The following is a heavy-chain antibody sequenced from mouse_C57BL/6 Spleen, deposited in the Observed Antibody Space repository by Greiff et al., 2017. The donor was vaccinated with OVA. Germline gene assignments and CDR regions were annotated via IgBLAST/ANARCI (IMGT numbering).Heavy chain of an antibody. Sequence: QVHVKQPGAELVKPGASVKLSCKASGYTFTSYWMQWVTPRPGQGLEWIGEIDPSDSYTNYNQKFKGKATLTVDTSSSTAYMQLSSLTSEDSAVYYCAREGFAYWGQGTLVTVSA. CDR2: IDPSDSYT. J-gene: IGHJ3*01. CDR1: GYTFTSYW. CDR3: AREGFAY. V-gene: IGHV1-50*01.